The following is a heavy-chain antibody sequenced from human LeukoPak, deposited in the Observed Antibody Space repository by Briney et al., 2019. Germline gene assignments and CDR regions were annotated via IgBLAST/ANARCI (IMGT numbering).Heavy chain of an antibody. Sequence: GGSLRLSCAASGFTFSSYAMSWVRQAPGKGLEWVSAISGSGGSTYYADSVKGRFTISRDNSKITLYLQMNSLRAEDTAVYYCASAGIYSGYDGHYYYYGMDVWGQGTTVTVSS. V-gene: IGHV3-23*01. D-gene: IGHD5-12*01. CDR1: GFTFSSYA. CDR2: ISGSGGST. CDR3: ASAGIYSGYDGHYYYYGMDV. J-gene: IGHJ6*02.